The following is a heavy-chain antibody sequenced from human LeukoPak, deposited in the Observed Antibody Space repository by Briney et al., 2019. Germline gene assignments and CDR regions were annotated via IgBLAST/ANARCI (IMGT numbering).Heavy chain of an antibody. Sequence: PGGSLRLSCAASGFTFSSYSMNWVRQAPGKGLEWVSSISSSSSYIYYADSVKGRFTISRDNAKNSLYLQMNSLRAEDTAVYYCARDRGYSSSSGYFQHWGQGTLVTVSS. D-gene: IGHD6-6*01. CDR3: ARDRGYSSSSGYFQH. J-gene: IGHJ1*01. CDR2: ISSSSSYI. V-gene: IGHV3-21*01. CDR1: GFTFSSYS.